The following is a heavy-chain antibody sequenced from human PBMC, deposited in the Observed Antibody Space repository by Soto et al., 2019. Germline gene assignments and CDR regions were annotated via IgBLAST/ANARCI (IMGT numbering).Heavy chain of an antibody. CDR1: GFTFNTYA. Sequence: QVQLVESGGGVVQPGTSLRLSCAASGFTFNTYAMHWVRQAPGKGLEWVAVISSDGSVKFYADSVKGRFTISRDNSKNTLYLQMNSLRTEDTAVYYCARKGGHCYVGSCSGDYWGQGTLVTVSS. V-gene: IGHV3-30*03. D-gene: IGHD2-15*01. J-gene: IGHJ4*02. CDR2: ISSDGSVK. CDR3: ARKGGHCYVGSCSGDY.